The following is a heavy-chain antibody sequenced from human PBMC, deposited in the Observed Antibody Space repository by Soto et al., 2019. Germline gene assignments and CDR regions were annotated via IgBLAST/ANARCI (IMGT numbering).Heavy chain of an antibody. D-gene: IGHD2-15*01. CDR3: ARHLICSGCSCYNWFDP. CDR1: GGSISSSSYY. V-gene: IGHV4-39*01. J-gene: IGHJ5*02. Sequence: QLQLQESGPGLVKPSETLSLTCTVSGGSISSSSYYCGWIRQPPGKGLEWIGSIYYSGRTYYNPSLNIRVTISVDTTQNQFSLNRSSVTAADTAVYHCARHLICSGCSCYNWFDPWGQGTLVTVSS. CDR2: IYYSGRT.